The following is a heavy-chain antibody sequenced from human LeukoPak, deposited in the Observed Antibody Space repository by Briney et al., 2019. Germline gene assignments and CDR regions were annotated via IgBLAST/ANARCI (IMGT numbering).Heavy chain of an antibody. D-gene: IGHD5-18*01. CDR2: MYASGAT. CDR3: ARGSGYTYGYPFDS. V-gene: IGHV4-4*07. Sequence: SETLSLTCSVSGGSISNYYWNWIRQPAGKGLEWIGRMYASGATRYNPSFQSRVTMSADMSKNQVSLNVTSVTAADTAVYYCARGSGYTYGYPFDSWGQGTLVTVSS. J-gene: IGHJ4*02. CDR1: GGSISNYY.